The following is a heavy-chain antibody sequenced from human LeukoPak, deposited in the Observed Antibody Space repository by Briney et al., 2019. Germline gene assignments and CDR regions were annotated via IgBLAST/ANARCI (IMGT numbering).Heavy chain of an antibody. CDR3: AKDTTAWYRFDY. V-gene: IGHV3-21*01. CDR2: ISSSSSYI. CDR1: GFTFSSFS. D-gene: IGHD6-13*01. J-gene: IGHJ4*02. Sequence: SGGSLRLSCAASGFTFSSFSMNWVRQAPGKGLEWVSSISSSSSYIYYADSLKGRFTISRDNAKNSLYLQMNSLRAEDTAVYYCAKDTTAWYRFDYWGQGTLVSVSS.